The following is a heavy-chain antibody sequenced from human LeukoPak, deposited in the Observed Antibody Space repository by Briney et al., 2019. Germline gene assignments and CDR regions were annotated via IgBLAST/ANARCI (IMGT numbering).Heavy chain of an antibody. CDR3: ARGLSSGWYTRWFDP. CDR1: GGSLSGYY. J-gene: IGHJ5*02. V-gene: IGHV4-34*01. D-gene: IGHD6-19*01. Sequence: PSETLSLTCAVYGGSLSGYYWSWIRQPPGKGLEWIGEINHSGSTNYNPSLKSRVTISVDTSKNQFSLKLSSVTAADTAVYYCARGLSSGWYTRWFDPWGQGTLVTVSS. CDR2: INHSGST.